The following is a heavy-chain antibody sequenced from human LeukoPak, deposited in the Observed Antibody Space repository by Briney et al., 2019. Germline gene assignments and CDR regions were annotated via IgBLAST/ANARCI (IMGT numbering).Heavy chain of an antibody. CDR2: IYYNGSP. V-gene: IGHV4-59*01. Sequence: SETLSLTCTVSGGSISSYYWSWIRQPPGKGLEWSGYIYYNGSPNYSPSPKSRVTISLDTAKNQFSLTLTSVSAADTAVYYCARSGSYYVPTFDYWGQGTLVTVSS. CDR3: ARSGSYYVPTFDY. D-gene: IGHD1-26*01. J-gene: IGHJ4*02. CDR1: GGSISSYY.